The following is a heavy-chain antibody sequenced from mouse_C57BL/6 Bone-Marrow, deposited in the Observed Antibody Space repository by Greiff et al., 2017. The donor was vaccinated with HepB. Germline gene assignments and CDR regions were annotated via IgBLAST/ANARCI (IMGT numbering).Heavy chain of an antibody. CDR3: ARDYGSSGGYFDY. J-gene: IGHJ2*01. CDR1: GYAFTNYL. V-gene: IGHV1-54*01. Sequence: VQLQQSGAELVRPGTSVKVSCKASGYAFTNYLIEWVKQRPGQGLEWIGVINPGSGGTNYNEKFKGKATLTADKSSSTAYMQLSSLTSEDSAVYFCARDYGSSGGYFDYWGEGTTLTVSS. CDR2: INPGSGGT. D-gene: IGHD1-1*01.